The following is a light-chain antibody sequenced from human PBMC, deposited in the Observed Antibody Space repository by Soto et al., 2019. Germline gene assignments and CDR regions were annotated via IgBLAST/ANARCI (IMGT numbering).Light chain of an antibody. V-gene: IGKV3-15*01. CDR2: VAS. CDR1: QSVSSY. J-gene: IGKJ1*01. CDR3: QQHKDWPPR. Sequence: EMVMTQSPATLSVSPGERATLSCRASQSVSSYLAWYQQKPGQPPRLLIYVASTRAAGIPARFSGSGSGTELTLTIISLQYEDFAVYYCQQHKDWPPRFGQGTTVEIK.